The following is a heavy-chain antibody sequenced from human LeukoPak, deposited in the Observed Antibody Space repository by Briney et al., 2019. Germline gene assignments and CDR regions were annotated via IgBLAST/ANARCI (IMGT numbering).Heavy chain of an antibody. D-gene: IGHD3-10*01. CDR2: IDPSDSYT. Sequence: GESLKISCKVSGYSFTTYWISWVRQMPGKGLEWMGRIDPSDSYTNYSPSFRGHVTISTDKSISTAYLQWSSLKASDTAMYYWGRSLYYRSEHWGQGTLVPVSS. V-gene: IGHV5-10-1*01. CDR1: GYSFTTYW. J-gene: IGHJ4*02. CDR3: GRSLYYRSEH.